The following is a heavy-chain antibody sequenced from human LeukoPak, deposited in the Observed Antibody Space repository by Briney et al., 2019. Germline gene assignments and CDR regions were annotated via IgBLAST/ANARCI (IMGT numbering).Heavy chain of an antibody. CDR2: INPDSGDT. D-gene: IGHD2-2*01. J-gene: IGHJ4*02. CDR3: ARAITRIAAAPFDY. Sequence: ASVKVSCKASGYTFTSYDINWVRQAPGQGLEWMSWINPDSGDTHYAQKFQGRVTMTRDTSMSTAYLELTSLTSDDTAMYFCARAITRIAAAPFDYWGQGSLVTVSS. V-gene: IGHV1-2*02. CDR1: GYTFTSYD.